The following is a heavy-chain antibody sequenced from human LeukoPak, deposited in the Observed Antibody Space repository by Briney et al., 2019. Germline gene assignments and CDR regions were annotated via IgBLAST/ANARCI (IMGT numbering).Heavy chain of an antibody. CDR1: GGSISSYY. Sequence: SETLSLTCTVSGGSISSYYWSWIRQPPGKGLEWIGYISYSGSTNYNPSLKSRVTISVDTSKNQFSLKLSSVTAADTAVYYCARGEWDLLFDYWGQGTLVTVSS. D-gene: IGHD1-26*01. CDR3: ARGEWDLLFDY. CDR2: ISYSGST. J-gene: IGHJ4*02. V-gene: IGHV4-59*01.